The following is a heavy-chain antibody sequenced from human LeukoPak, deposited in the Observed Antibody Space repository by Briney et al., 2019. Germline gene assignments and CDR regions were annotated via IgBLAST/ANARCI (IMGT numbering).Heavy chain of an antibody. V-gene: IGHV3-23*01. CDR1: GFTFSSFA. CDR2: ISGGSSNI. D-gene: IGHD6-19*01. CDR3: AKDRGWYPWYFDY. J-gene: IGHJ4*02. Sequence: GGSLRLSCAASGFTFSSFAMSWVRQAPGEGLEWVSAISGGSSNIYSADSVKGRFTISRDNSKNTLYLQMNSLRAEDTAVYYCAKDRGWYPWYFDYWGQGTLVTVSS.